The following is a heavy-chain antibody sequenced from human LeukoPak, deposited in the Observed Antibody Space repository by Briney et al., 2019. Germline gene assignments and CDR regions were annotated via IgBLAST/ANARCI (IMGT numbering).Heavy chain of an antibody. CDR3: ARDQYYYGSGTIDY. Sequence: GGSLRLSCAASGFTVSSNYMSWVRQAPGKGLEWVSVIYSSGSTYYADSVKGRFTISRDNSKNTLYLQMNSLRAEDTAVYYCARDQYYYGSGTIDYWGQGTLVTVSS. CDR1: GFTVSSNY. CDR2: IYSSGST. D-gene: IGHD3-10*01. V-gene: IGHV3-66*03. J-gene: IGHJ4*02.